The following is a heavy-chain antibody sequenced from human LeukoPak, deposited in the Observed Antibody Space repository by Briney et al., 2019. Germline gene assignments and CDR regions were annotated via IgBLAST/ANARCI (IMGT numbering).Heavy chain of an antibody. CDR3: ARVVVPAAIDWFDP. J-gene: IGHJ5*02. CDR1: GGSISSYY. CDR2: IYYSGST. V-gene: IGHV4-59*01. D-gene: IGHD2-2*02. Sequence: SETLSLTCTVSGGSISSYYWSWIRQPPGKGLEWIGYIYYSGSTNYNPSLKSRVTISVDTSKNQFSLKLSSVTAADTAVYYCARVVVPAAIDWFDPWGQGTLVTVSS.